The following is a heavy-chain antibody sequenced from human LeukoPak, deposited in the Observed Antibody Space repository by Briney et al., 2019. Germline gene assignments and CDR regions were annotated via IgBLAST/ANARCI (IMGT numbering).Heavy chain of an antibody. CDR2: ISYDGSNK. CDR1: GFTFSSYA. D-gene: IGHD5-18*01. CDR3: ARWDTAIIDY. Sequence: GRSLRLSCAASGFTFSSYAMHWVRQAPGKGREWVAVISYDGSNKYYADSVKGRFTISRDNSKNTLYLQMNSLRAEDTAVYYCARWDTAIIDYWGQGALVTVSS. V-gene: IGHV3-30-3*01. J-gene: IGHJ4*02.